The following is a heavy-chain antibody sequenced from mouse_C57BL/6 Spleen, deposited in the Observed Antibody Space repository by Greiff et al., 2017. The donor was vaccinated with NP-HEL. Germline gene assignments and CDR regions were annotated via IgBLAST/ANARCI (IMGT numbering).Heavy chain of an antibody. V-gene: IGHV5-4*03. J-gene: IGHJ3*01. D-gene: IGHD2-4*01. CDR2: ISDGGSYT. CDR3: ARVEGYDYGVEGRFAY. CDR1: GFTFSSYA. Sequence: EVKLVESGGGLVKPGGSLKLSCAASGFTFSSYAMSWVRQTPEKRLEWVATISDGGSYTYYPDNVKGRFTISRDNAKNNLYLQMSHLKSEDTAMYYCARVEGYDYGVEGRFAYWGQGTLVTVSA.